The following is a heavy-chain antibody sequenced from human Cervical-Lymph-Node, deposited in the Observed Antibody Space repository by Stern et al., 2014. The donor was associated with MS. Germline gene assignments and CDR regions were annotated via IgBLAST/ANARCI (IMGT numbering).Heavy chain of an antibody. V-gene: IGHV3-30*18. CDR3: AKGDYDSSGYPDY. CDR2: ISYDGSNK. J-gene: IGHJ4*02. Sequence: VHLVESGGGVVQPGRSLRLSCAASGFTFSSYGMHWVRQAPGKGLEWVAVISYDGSNKYYADSVKGRFTISRDNSKNTLYLQMNSLRAEDTAVYYCAKGDYDSSGYPDYWGQGTLVTVSS. D-gene: IGHD3-22*01. CDR1: GFTFSSYG.